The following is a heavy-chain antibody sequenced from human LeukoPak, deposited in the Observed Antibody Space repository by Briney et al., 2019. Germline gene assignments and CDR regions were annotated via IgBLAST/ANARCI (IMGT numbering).Heavy chain of an antibody. J-gene: IGHJ4*02. Sequence: GGSLRLSCAASGFTFSSYAMSWVRQAPGKGLEWVSAISGSGGSTYYADSVKGRFTISRDNSKNTLYLQMNSLRAEDTAVYYCAKGDVITMVPLAPYYFDYWGQGTLVTVSS. CDR3: AKGDVITMVPLAPYYFDY. V-gene: IGHV3-23*01. CDR1: GFTFSSYA. CDR2: ISGSGGST. D-gene: IGHD3-10*01.